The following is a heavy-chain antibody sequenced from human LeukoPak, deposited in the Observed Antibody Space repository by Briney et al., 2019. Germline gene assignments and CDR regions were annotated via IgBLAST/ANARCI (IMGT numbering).Heavy chain of an antibody. CDR2: IYYSGST. J-gene: IGHJ4*02. CDR3: ASNYYASTGYYHTGLYYFDY. CDR1: GGSISSSSYY. D-gene: IGHD3-22*01. V-gene: IGHV4-39*01. Sequence: KASETLSLTCTVSGGSISSSSYYWGWIRQPPGKGLEWIGSIYYSGSTYYNPSLKSGVTISVDTSKNQFSLKLNSVTAADTAVYYCASNYYASTGYYHTGLYYFDYWGQGTLVTVSS.